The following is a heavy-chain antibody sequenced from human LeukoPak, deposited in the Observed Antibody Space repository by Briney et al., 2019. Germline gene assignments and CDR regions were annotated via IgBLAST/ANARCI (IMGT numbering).Heavy chain of an antibody. CDR3: ARANAPAGYDFWSGYLDY. Sequence: ASVKVSCKASGYTFTSYYMHWVRQAPGQGLEWMGIINPSGGSTSYAQKFQGRVTMTRDTSTSTVYMELSSLRSEDTAVYYCARANAPAGYDFWSGYLDYWGQGTLVTVSS. D-gene: IGHD3-3*01. CDR1: GYTFTSYY. V-gene: IGHV1-46*01. J-gene: IGHJ4*02. CDR2: INPSGGST.